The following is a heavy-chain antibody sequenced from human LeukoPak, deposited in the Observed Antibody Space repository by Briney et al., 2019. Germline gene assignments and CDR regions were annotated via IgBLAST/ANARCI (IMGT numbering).Heavy chain of an antibody. D-gene: IGHD2-15*01. CDR3: ARAASRARTYCSGGSCYSVSY. CDR1: GFSFGNHA. J-gene: IGHJ4*02. Sequence: GGSLRLSCAASGFSFGNHAMIWVRQAPGKGLEWVAVISYDGSNKYYADSVKGRFTISRDNSKNTLYLQMNSLRAEDTAVYYCARAASRARTYCSGGSCYSVSYWGQGTLVTVSS. CDR2: ISYDGSNK. V-gene: IGHV3-30*04.